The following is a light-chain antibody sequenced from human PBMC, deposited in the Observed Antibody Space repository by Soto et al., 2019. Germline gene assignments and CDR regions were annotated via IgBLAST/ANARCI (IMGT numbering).Light chain of an antibody. CDR3: SSYAGSNHVDV. V-gene: IGLV2-8*01. CDR1: SSDVGGYDY. CDR2: EVT. Sequence: QSVLTQPPSASGSPGQSVTISCTGTSSDVGGYDYVSWYQQHPDKAPKLMIYEVTKRPSGVPDRFSGSKSGNTASLTVSGLQAEDEADYYCSSYAGSNHVDVFGTGTKVTVL. J-gene: IGLJ1*01.